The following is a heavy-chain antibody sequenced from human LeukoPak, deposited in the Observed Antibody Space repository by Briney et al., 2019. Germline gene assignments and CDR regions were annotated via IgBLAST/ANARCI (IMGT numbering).Heavy chain of an antibody. CDR1: GGSFSGYY. D-gene: IGHD2-15*01. V-gene: IGHV4-30-4*01. CDR3: ARDCSGGSCYGAFDI. J-gene: IGHJ3*02. CDR2: IYDSGST. Sequence: SETLSLTCAVYGGSFSGYYWSWIRQPPGKGLEWIGYIYDSGSTYYNPSLKSRITISVDTSENRFSLKLSSVTATDTAVYYCARDCSGGSCYGAFDIWGQGTMVIVSS.